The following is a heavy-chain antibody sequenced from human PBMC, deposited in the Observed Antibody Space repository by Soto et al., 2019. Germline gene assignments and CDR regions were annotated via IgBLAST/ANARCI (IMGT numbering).Heavy chain of an antibody. D-gene: IGHD6-13*01. CDR1: GYKFTTYW. CDR3: ARHAAAGGYNCDALDL. V-gene: IGHV5-51*01. CDR2: VYPGDSET. J-gene: IGHJ3*01. Sequence: EVQLVQSGAEMKRPGESLTISCKASGYKFTTYWIGWVRQMPGKGLEWMGIVYPGDSETRYSPSFQVHVTVSADTSISTAYLHWNSLWASDTAMYYCARHAAAGGYNCDALDLRGQGTMVTVSS.